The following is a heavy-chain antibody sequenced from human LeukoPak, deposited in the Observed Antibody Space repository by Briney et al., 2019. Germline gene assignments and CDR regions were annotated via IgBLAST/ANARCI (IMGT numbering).Heavy chain of an antibody. Sequence: AETLSLTCTVSGGSISSSSYYWGWIRQPPGKGLEWIGIIYYSGSTYYNPSLKSRVTISVDTSKNQFSLKLSSVTAADTAVYYCAREVIHYYDSSGYLDYWGQGTLVTVSS. V-gene: IGHV4-39*07. CDR1: GGSISSSSYY. CDR2: IYYSGST. CDR3: AREVIHYYDSSGYLDY. D-gene: IGHD3-22*01. J-gene: IGHJ4*02.